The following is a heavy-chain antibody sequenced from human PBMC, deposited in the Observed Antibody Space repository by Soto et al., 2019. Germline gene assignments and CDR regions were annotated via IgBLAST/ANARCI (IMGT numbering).Heavy chain of an antibody. D-gene: IGHD2-2*01. CDR1: SASISSSSYT. CDR3: ARLHGYCISSSCHGHYAMDG. V-gene: IGHV4-39*01. CDR2: IYYSGST. Sequence: QLQLQESGPGLVKPSETLSLTCTVSSASISSSSYTWGWIRQPPGKGLEWIGSIYYSGSTYYNPSLNSRVTVSVDTSKNPFSLKVTSVTAADTAVYYCARLHGYCISSSCHGHYAMDGWGQGTTVTVSS. J-gene: IGHJ6*02.